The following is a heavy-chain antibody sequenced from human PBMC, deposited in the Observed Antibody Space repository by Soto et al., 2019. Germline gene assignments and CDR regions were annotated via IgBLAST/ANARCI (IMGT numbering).Heavy chain of an antibody. V-gene: IGHV1-18*01. CDR1: GYTFTSYD. D-gene: IGHD3-3*01. CDR3: ARGRNDFWSGYYSRGYYYYYMDV. Sequence: ASVKVSCKASGYTFTSYDINWVRQAPGQGLEWMGWISAYNGNTNYAQKLQGRVTMTTDTSTSTAYMELRSLRSDDTAVYYCARGRNDFWSGYYSRGYYYYYMDVWGKGTTVTVSS. J-gene: IGHJ6*03. CDR2: ISAYNGNT.